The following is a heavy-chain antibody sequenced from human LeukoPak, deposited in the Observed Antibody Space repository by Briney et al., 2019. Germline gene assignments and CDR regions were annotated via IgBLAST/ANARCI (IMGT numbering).Heavy chain of an antibody. J-gene: IGHJ5*02. V-gene: IGHV4-34*01. CDR2: INHSGST. D-gene: IGHD3-10*01. Sequence: PSETLSLACAVYGGSFSGYYWSWIRQPPGKGLEWIGEINHSGSTNYNPSLKSRVTISVDTSKNQFSLKLSSVTAADTAVYYCARGPRITMVRGVIIPNWFDPWGQGTLVTVS. CDR1: GGSFSGYY. CDR3: ARGPRITMVRGVIIPNWFDP.